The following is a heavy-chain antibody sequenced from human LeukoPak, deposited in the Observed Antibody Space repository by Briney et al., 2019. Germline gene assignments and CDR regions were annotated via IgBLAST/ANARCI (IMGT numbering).Heavy chain of an antibody. CDR2: IYYSGST. CDR3: LAARPRYYYYYMDV. CDR1: GGSISSSSYY. J-gene: IGHJ6*03. Sequence: SETLSLTCTVSGGSISSSSYYWGWIRQPPGKGLEWIGSIYYSGSTYYNPSLKSRVTISVDTSKNQFSLKLSSVTAADTAVYYCLAARPRYYYYYMDVWGKGTTVTVSS. D-gene: IGHD6-6*01. V-gene: IGHV4-39*07.